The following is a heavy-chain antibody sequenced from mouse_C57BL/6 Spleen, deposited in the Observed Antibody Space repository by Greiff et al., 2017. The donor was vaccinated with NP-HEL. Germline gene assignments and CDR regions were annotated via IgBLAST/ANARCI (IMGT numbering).Heavy chain of an antibody. CDR3: SLYGSYEILCAY. Sequence: QVQLQQPGAELVKPGASVKVSCKASGYTFTSYWMHWVKQRPGQGLEWIGRIHPSDGDTNYIQKFKGKATLTVDKSSSTAYMQLSSLTSEDSAIYYCSLYGSYEILCAYWGQGTLVTVAA. V-gene: IGHV1-74*01. D-gene: IGHD2-1*01. J-gene: IGHJ3*01. CDR2: IHPSDGDT. CDR1: GYTFTSYW.